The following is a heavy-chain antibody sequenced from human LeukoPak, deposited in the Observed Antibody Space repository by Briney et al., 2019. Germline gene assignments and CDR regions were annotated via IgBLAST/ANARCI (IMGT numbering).Heavy chain of an antibody. CDR2: IGVYNGNT. CDR1: VYTLASYG. D-gene: IGHD2-2*02. J-gene: IGHJ6*03. V-gene: IGHV1-18*01. Sequence: ASGKLSCTASVYTLASYGIIWVRQAPAQGLEWRGWIGVYNGNTNYAQKLQGRVTIYTDESTSTAYMELSSLRSEDTAVYYCARAITKDIVVVPAAIQGDYYYYYMDVWGKGTTVTVSS. CDR3: ARAITKDIVVVPAAIQGDYYYYYMDV.